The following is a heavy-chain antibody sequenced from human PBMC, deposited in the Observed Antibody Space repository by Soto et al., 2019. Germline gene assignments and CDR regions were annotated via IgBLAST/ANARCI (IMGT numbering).Heavy chain of an antibody. V-gene: IGHV3-33*01. CDR2: IWYDGSNK. D-gene: IGHD3-3*01. CDR3: ARVLSYYDFWSGYYKGYYGMDV. CDR1: GFTFSSYG. Sequence: SGGSLRLSCAASGFTFSSYGMHWVRQAPGKGLEWVAVIWYDGSNKYYADSVKGRFTISRDNSKNTLYLQMNSLRAEDTAVYYCARVLSYYDFWSGYYKGYYGMDVWGQGTTVTVSS. J-gene: IGHJ6*02.